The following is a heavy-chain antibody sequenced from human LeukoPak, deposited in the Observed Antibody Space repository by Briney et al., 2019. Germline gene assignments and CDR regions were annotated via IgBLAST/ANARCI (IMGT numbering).Heavy chain of an antibody. V-gene: IGHV5-51*01. D-gene: IGHD6-19*01. CDR3: ARHLPSSGWYYFDY. J-gene: IGHJ4*02. Sequence: HGESLKISCKGSGYSFTSYWIGWVRQMPGKGLEWMGIIYPGGSDTRYSPSFQGQVTFSADKSISTAYLQWSSLKASDTAMYYCARHLPSSGWYYFDYWGQGTLVTVSS. CDR2: IYPGGSDT. CDR1: GYSFTSYW.